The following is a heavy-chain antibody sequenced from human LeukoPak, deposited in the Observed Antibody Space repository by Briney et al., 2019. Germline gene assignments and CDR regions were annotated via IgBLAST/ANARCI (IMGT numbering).Heavy chain of an antibody. V-gene: IGHV3-21*01. CDR1: GFIFSSYS. CDR2: ISSSSSYI. CDR3: AREDYGSRSGDY. J-gene: IGHJ4*02. D-gene: IGHD3-10*01. Sequence: PGGSLRLSCAASGFIFSSYSMNWVRQAPGKGLEWVSSISSSSSYIYYAGSVKGRSTISRDNAKNSLYLQMNSLRAEDTAVYYCAREDYGSRSGDYWGQGTLVTVSS.